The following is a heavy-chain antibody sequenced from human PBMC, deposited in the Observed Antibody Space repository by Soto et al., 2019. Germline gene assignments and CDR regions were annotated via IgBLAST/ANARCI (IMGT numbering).Heavy chain of an antibody. D-gene: IGHD5-18*01. V-gene: IGHV4-31*03. CDR2: IYYSGST. J-gene: IGHJ5*02. Sequence: PSETLSLTCTVSGGSISSGGYYWSWIRQHPGKGLEWIGYIYYSGSTYYNPSLRSRVTISVDTSKNQFSLKLSSVTAADTAVYYCARERGYSYGYMVDPWGQGTLVSVS. CDR1: GGSISSGGYY. CDR3: ARERGYSYGYMVDP.